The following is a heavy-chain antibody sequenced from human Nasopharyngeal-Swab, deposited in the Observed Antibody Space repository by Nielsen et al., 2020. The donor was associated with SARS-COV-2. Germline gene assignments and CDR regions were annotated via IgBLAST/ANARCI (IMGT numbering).Heavy chain of an antibody. CDR2: ISSSGSTI. CDR3: APSSGWYYFDY. V-gene: IGHV3-48*03. CDR1: GFTFSSYE. Sequence: GEPLKISCAASGFTFSSYEMNWVRQAPGKGLEWVSYISSSGSTIYYADSVKGRFTISRDNVKNSLYLQMNSLRAEDTAVYYCAPSSGWYYFDYWGQGTLVTVSS. D-gene: IGHD6-19*01. J-gene: IGHJ4*02.